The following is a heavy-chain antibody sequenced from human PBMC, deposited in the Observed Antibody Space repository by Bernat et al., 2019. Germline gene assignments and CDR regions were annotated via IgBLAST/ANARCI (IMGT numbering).Heavy chain of an antibody. CDR1: GYNFTNYW. CDR2: IYPGDSDT. CDR3: ARQISGLADDNH. V-gene: IGHV5-51*01. J-gene: IGHJ5*02. Sequence: EVQLVQSGAEVRKPGESLKISCQGSGYNFTNYWIGWVRQMPGKGLEWMGVIYPGDSDTRYSPSFQGQVTISADKSISTAYLQWSSLKSSDTAIYYCARQISGLADDNHWGQGTLVTVSS. D-gene: IGHD3/OR15-3a*01.